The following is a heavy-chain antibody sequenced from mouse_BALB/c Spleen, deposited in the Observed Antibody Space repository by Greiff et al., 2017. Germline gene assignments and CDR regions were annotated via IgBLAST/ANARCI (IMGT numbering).Heavy chain of an antibody. CDR1: GFSFTSYD. Sequence: QVQLKESGPGLVAPSQSLSITCTVSGFSFTSYDISWIRQPPGKGLEWLGVIWTGGGTNYNSAFMSRLSISKDNSKSQVFLKMNRLQTDDTAIYYCVRAAYAMDYWGQGTSVTVSS. V-gene: IGHV2-9-2*01. J-gene: IGHJ4*01. CDR2: IWTGGGT. CDR3: VRAAYAMDY.